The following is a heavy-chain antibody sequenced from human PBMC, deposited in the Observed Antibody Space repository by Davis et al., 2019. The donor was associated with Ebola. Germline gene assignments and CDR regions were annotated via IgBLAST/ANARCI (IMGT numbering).Heavy chain of an antibody. D-gene: IGHD6-13*01. Sequence: GESLKISCAASGFTFSSYAMNWVRQAPGKGLEWVSLISWDGGSTYFADSVKGRFSITRDESTNSLSLQLNSLRTEDTALYYCVRGARSAWYSFDFWGQGTLLTVSS. CDR1: GFTFSSYA. CDR2: ISWDGGST. CDR3: VRGARSAWYSFDF. V-gene: IGHV3-43*02. J-gene: IGHJ4*02.